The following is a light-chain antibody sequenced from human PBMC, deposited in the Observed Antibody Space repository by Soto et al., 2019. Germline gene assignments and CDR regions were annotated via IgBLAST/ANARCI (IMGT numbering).Light chain of an antibody. CDR1: QSVGSA. CDR2: AAS. CDR3: QQYKNWPPLT. V-gene: IGKV3-15*01. J-gene: IGKJ4*01. Sequence: EIVMTQSPATLSVSPGETATLSCRASQSVGSAVAWYQHKPGQAPRLLIVAASIRATGVPGRFSGGGSGTEITLTISSLLSEDFAIYYCQQYKNWPPLTFGGGTTVEIK.